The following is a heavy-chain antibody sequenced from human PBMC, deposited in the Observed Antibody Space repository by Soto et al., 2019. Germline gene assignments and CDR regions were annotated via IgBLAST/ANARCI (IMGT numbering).Heavy chain of an antibody. J-gene: IGHJ4*02. CDR3: AKGLYYYDSSGYRLFDY. V-gene: IGHV3-23*01. CDR2: VSVSGGTT. D-gene: IGHD3-22*01. Sequence: WGSLILSCAASVFMFNNYAMSWVRQAPGKGLEWVSTVSVSGGTTYYADSLKGRFTISRDNSKKTVYLQMKRLRADDTAIYYCAKGLYYYDSSGYRLFDYWGQGTLVTVSS. CDR1: VFMFNNYA.